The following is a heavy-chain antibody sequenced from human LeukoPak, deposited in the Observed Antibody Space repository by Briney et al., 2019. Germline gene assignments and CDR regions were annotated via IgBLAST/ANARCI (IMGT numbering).Heavy chain of an antibody. CDR1: GYTFTSYD. Sequence: ASVKVSCKASGYTFTSYDINWVRQATGQGLEWMGWMNPNSGNTGYAQKFQGRVTMTRDTSTSTVYMELSSLRSEDTAVYYCARALSSGPPDYWGQGTLVTVSS. J-gene: IGHJ4*02. CDR3: ARALSSGPPDY. CDR2: MNPNSGNT. D-gene: IGHD6-19*01. V-gene: IGHV1-8*01.